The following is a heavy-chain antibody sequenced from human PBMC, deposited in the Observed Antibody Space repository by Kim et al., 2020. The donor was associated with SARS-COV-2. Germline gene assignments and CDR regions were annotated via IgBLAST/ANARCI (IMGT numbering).Heavy chain of an antibody. Sequence: SETLSLTCTVSGDSIRTYYWSWVRQPPGKGLEWIGYIYYSGSSNSNPSLKSRVAISADTSKNEISLKLSSVTAADTAVYYCARGGRECTGSASCYNLEYFYHWGQGTLVTVSS. CDR2: IYYSGSS. V-gene: IGHV4-59*01. D-gene: IGHD2-2*02. CDR3: ARGGRECTGSASCYNLEYFYH. J-gene: IGHJ1*01. CDR1: GDSIRTYY.